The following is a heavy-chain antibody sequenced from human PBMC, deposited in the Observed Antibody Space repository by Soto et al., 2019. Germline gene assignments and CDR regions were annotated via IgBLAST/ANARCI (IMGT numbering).Heavy chain of an antibody. CDR3: AKGSIEYSASIDY. Sequence: EVQLLESGGDLAQPGGSLRLSCAASGFSFSSYAMVWVRQAPGKGLEWVSVISGRGGSSYFADSVKGRFTISRDNSKNVLSLEMNSLRVEDTAKYFCAKGSIEYSASIDYWGQGTLVLVSS. V-gene: IGHV3-23*01. J-gene: IGHJ4*02. CDR2: ISGRGGSS. CDR1: GFSFSSYA. D-gene: IGHD5-12*01.